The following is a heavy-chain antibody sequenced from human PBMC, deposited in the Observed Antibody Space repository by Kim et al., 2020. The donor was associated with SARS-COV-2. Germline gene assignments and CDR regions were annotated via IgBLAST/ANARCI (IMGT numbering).Heavy chain of an antibody. CDR1: GFTFSSYS. CDR2: ISSSSSYI. CDR3: ARDTGPTYGAMGY. D-gene: IGHD4-17*01. J-gene: IGHJ4*02. V-gene: IGHV3-21*01. Sequence: GGSLRLSCAASGFTFSSYSMNWVRQAPGKGLEWVSSISSSSSYIYYADSVKGRFTISRDNAKNSLYLQMNSLRAEDTAVYYCARDTGPTYGAMGYWGQGTLVTVSS.